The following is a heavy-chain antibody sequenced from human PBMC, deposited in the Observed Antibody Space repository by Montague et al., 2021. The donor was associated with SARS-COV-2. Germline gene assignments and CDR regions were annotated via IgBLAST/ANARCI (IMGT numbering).Heavy chain of an antibody. J-gene: IGHJ4*02. D-gene: IGHD6-19*01. CDR3: ARVTYSSGWFQQFDY. V-gene: IGHV4-39*01. CDR2: IRTSGHT. CDR1: GGSISTGIYY. Sequence: SETLSLTCTVSGGSISTGIYYWGWIRQPAGKGLEWIGRIRTSGHTYYNTSLQSRVTISVDTSNKQFSLKLTSVTAADTAVYYCARVTYSSGWFQQFDYWGQGTLVTVSS.